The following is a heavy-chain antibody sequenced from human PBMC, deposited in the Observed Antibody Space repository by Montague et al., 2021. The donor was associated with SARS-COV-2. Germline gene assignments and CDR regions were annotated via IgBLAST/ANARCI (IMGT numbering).Heavy chain of an antibody. CDR3: ARKGMKYSSVWSTGRNWFDP. V-gene: IGHV4-39*01. J-gene: IGHJ5*02. CDR1: GGSISSSSYY. CDR2: IYYSGST. Sequence: SETLSLTCTVSGGSISSSSYYWGWIRQPPGKGLEWIGSIYYSGSTYYKPSLKSRVTISVDTSNNQFSLMLSSVTAADTAVYYCARKGMKYSSVWSTGRNWFDPWGQGTLVTVSS. D-gene: IGHD6-13*01.